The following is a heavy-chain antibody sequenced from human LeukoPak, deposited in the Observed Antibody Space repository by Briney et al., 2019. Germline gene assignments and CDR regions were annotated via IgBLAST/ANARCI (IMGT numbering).Heavy chain of an antibody. D-gene: IGHD6-13*01. Sequence: PSETLSLTCTVSGGSISSGSYYWSWIRQPAGKGLEWIGRIYTSGSTNYNPSLKSRVTISVDTSKNQFSLKLSSVTAADTAVYYCARELLYSSSWYDPFDYWGQGTLVTVSS. CDR2: IYTSGST. J-gene: IGHJ4*02. V-gene: IGHV4-61*02. CDR3: ARELLYSSSWYDPFDY. CDR1: GGSISSGSYY.